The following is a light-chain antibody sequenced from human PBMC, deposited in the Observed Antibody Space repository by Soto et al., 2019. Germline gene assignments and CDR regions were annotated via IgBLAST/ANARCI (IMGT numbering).Light chain of an antibody. V-gene: IGKV3-11*01. CDR2: DAS. CDR3: QQRSDWTT. J-gene: IGKJ5*01. CDR1: QSIGDT. Sequence: EIVMTQSPATLSVSPGGRATLSCRASQSIGDTLAWYQQKPGQGPRLLIYDASKRATGIPARFSGSGSGTDFTLTISSLEPEDFALYYCQQRSDWTTFGPGTRLEIK.